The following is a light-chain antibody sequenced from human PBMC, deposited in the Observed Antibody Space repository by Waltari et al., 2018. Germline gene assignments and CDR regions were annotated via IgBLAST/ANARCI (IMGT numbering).Light chain of an antibody. Sequence: QSALTQPRSVSGSPGQSVTISCTGTSSDVGGYHYVSWYHQHPGKAPQLMRYDVSKRPSGVPDRFSGSKSGNTASLTISGLQAEDEADYYCCSYAGSYTFRVFGGGTKLTVL. V-gene: IGLV2-11*01. J-gene: IGLJ2*01. CDR3: CSYAGSYTFRV. CDR2: DVS. CDR1: SSDVGGYHY.